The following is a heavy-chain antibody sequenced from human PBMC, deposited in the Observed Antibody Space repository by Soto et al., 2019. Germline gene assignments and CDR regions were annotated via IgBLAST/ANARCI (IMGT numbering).Heavy chain of an antibody. D-gene: IGHD5-12*01. CDR3: ARDKISGLFDY. V-gene: IGHV4-34*01. J-gene: IGHJ4*02. CDR1: GGSFSGYS. Sequence: QVQLQQWGAGLLKPSETLSLTCAVYGGSFSGYSWTWIRQPPGTGLEWIGEINHSGSTNYNPSLKSRVTISVDTSQNQFSLNQTYVTDADTAVYYCARDKISGLFDYWGQGTLVTVSS. CDR2: INHSGST.